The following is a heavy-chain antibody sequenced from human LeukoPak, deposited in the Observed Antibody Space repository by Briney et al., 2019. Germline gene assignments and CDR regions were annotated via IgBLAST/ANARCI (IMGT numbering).Heavy chain of an antibody. V-gene: IGHV4-30-2*01. J-gene: IGHJ3*02. CDR1: GGSFSSGGYY. CDR2: IYHSGST. CDR3: ASSTTVTTDAFDI. D-gene: IGHD4-17*01. Sequence: SQTLSLTCTVSGGSFSSGGYYWSWIRQPPGKGLEWIGYIYHSGSTYYNPSLKSRVTISVDTSKNQFSLKLSSVTAADTAVYYCASSTTVTTDAFDIWGQGTMVTVSS.